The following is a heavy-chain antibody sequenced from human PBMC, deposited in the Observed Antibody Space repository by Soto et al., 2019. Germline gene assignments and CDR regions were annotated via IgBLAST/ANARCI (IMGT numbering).Heavy chain of an antibody. CDR1: GFTFSDYY. V-gene: IGHV3-11*01. Sequence: QVQLVESGGGLVKPGGSLRLSCAASGFTFSDYYMSWIRQAPGKGLEWVSYISSSGSTIYYAVSVKGRITISRDNAKNSRYLQMNSLRAVDTAVSYCARYWHSHSGSATQDWGEGTLVTVSS. D-gene: IGHD3-3*02. J-gene: IGHJ1*01. CDR3: ARYWHSHSGSATQD. CDR2: ISSSGSTI.